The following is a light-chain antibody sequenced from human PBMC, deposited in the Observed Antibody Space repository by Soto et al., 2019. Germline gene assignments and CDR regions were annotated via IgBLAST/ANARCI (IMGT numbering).Light chain of an antibody. CDR1: ESVSIN. J-gene: IGKJ4*01. Sequence: EVVMTQSPATLSVSPGEGATLSCRASESVSINLAWYQQKPGQAPRLLLYGASTRATGIPARFSGSGSGTEFTLTFSSLQSEDFAIYCCQQYNNWPLTFGGGTKVEI. CDR3: QQYNNWPLT. V-gene: IGKV3-15*01. CDR2: GAS.